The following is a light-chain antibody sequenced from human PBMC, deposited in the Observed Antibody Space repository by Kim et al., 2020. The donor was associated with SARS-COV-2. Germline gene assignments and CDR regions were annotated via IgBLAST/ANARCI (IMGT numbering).Light chain of an antibody. CDR3: NSRDSGGNHLV. J-gene: IGLJ2*01. CDR2: GKN. V-gene: IGLV3-19*01. Sequence: AVGKRVRNTGQGDSHKNYYASWYQQKQGQAPVLVIDGKNKRPSGIPDRFSGSSSKNTASLTITGAQAEDEADYYCNSRDSGGNHLVFGGGTQLTVL. CDR1: SHKNYY.